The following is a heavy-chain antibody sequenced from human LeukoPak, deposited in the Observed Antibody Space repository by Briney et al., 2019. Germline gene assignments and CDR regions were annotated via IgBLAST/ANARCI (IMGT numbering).Heavy chain of an antibody. CDR3: ARGDYGSGEYYYYYGMDV. J-gene: IGHJ6*02. CDR1: GDSVSSKSAA. CDR2: TYYRSKWYN. V-gene: IGHV6-1*01. Sequence: SQTLSLTCAISGDSVSSKSAAWNWIRQSPSRGLEWLGRTYYRSKWYNDYAVSVKGRITINPDTSKYQFSLQLNSVTPEDTAVYYCARGDYGSGEYYYYYGMDVWGQGTTVTVSS. D-gene: IGHD3-10*01.